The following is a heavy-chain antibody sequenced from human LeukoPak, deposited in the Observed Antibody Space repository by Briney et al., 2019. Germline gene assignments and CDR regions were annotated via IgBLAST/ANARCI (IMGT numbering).Heavy chain of an antibody. D-gene: IGHD2-21*02. CDR2: ISSSSSTI. CDR3: AKDRRSVVTPGIWFDP. CDR1: GFTFSSYS. Sequence: PGGSLRLSCAASGFTFSSYSMNWVRQAPGKGLEWVSYISSSSSTIYYADSVKGRFTISRDNAKNSLYLQMNSLRAEDTAVYYCAKDRRSVVTPGIWFDPWGQGTLVTVSS. J-gene: IGHJ5*02. V-gene: IGHV3-48*04.